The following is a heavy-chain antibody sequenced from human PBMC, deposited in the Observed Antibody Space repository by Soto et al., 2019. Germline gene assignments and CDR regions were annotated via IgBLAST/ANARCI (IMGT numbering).Heavy chain of an antibody. CDR3: ARAEPWHSSSWFPDY. J-gene: IGHJ4*02. D-gene: IGHD6-13*01. V-gene: IGHV3-7*01. CDR1: GFTFSRNW. Sequence: GGSLRLSCAASGFTFSRNWMSWVRQAPGKGLEWVANIKEDGSAKYYADAVKGRFTLSRDNVENSLYLQMNSLRAEDTAVYYCARAEPWHSSSWFPDYWGQGTLVTVSS. CDR2: IKEDGSAK.